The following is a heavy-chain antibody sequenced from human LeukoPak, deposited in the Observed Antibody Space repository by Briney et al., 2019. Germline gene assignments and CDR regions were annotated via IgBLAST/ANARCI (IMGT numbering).Heavy chain of an antibody. Sequence: ASVKVSCKASGYTFTGYYMHWVRQAPGQGLEWMRWINPNRGGTNYALKFQGRVTMTRDTSISTVYMELTRLRSDDTAVYYCARTTQGGVGYWGQGTLVTVSS. D-gene: IGHD3-16*01. CDR3: ARTTQGGVGY. CDR1: GYTFTGYY. V-gene: IGHV1-2*02. J-gene: IGHJ4*02. CDR2: INPNRGGT.